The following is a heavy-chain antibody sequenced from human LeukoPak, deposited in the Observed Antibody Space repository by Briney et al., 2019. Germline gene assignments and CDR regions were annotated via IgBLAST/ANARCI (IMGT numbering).Heavy chain of an antibody. CDR1: GFAFSSAS. CDR3: STERDASNNLYFDY. V-gene: IGHV3-15*01. Sequence: GGSLRLSCAASGFAFSSASMSWVRQAPGKGLEWVGRVRSKTDGGTTDYAAPVKGRFTISRDESKNTLSLQMNSLKTDDTAVYYCSTERDASNNLYFDYWGQGTLVTVSS. CDR2: VRSKTDGGTT. J-gene: IGHJ4*02. D-gene: IGHD5-24*01.